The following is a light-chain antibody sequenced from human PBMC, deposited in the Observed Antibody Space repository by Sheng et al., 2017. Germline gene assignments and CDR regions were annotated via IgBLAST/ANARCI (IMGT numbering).Light chain of an antibody. J-gene: IGKJ5*01. CDR2: KAS. CDR1: QSVSTW. CDR3: QQYDSEIT. Sequence: DIQLTQSPSVTSASIGDRVTITCRASQSVSTWLAWYQQKPGKAPKLLIYKASTLQSGVPSRFSGSGSGTDFTLTISSLQPDDFATYYCQQYDSEITFGQGTRLEIK. V-gene: IGKV1-5*03.